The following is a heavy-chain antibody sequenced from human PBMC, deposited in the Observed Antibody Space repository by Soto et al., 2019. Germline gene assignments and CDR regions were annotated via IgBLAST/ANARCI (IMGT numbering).Heavy chain of an antibody. J-gene: IGHJ4*02. D-gene: IGHD4-17*01. CDR1: GGSVWSSD. CDR2: INHSGST. V-gene: IGHV4-34*08. Sequence: HSWSLALTCAAYGGSVWSSDCGWIRQPPGKGLEWIGEINHSGSTNYNPSLKSRVTISVDTSKNQFSLKLSSVTAADTAVYYCEFGDYVVAYWGQGTLVTVS. CDR3: EFGDYVVAY.